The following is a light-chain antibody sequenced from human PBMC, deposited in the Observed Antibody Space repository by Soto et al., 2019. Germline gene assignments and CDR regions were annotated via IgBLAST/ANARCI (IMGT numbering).Light chain of an antibody. V-gene: IGLV2-14*01. CDR2: EVT. J-gene: IGLJ1*01. CDR3: SSYTSSSTLHV. Sequence: VLTQPASVSGSPGQSITISCTGTSSDVGGYNYVCWYKQHPGKAPQLMIYEVTNRPSGVSDRFSGSKSGNTASLTISGLQAEDEADYYCSSYTSSSTLHVFGTGTKVTVL. CDR1: SSDVGGYNY.